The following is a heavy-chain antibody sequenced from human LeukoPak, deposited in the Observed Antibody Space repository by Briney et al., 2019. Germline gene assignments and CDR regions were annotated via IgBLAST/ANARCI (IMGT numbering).Heavy chain of an antibody. CDR3: ASRYYYDSSGYAFDI. CDR1: GGTFSSYA. Sequence: KVSCKASGGTFSSYAISWVRQAPGQGLEWMGIIYPGDSDTRYSPSFQGQVTISADKSISTAYLQWSSLKASDTAMYYCASRYYYDSSGYAFDIWGQGTMVTVSS. V-gene: IGHV5-51*01. D-gene: IGHD3-22*01. J-gene: IGHJ3*02. CDR2: IYPGDSDT.